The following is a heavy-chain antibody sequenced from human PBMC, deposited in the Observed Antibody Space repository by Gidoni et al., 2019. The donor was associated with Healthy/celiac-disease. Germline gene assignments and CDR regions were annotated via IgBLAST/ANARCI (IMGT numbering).Heavy chain of an antibody. J-gene: IGHJ4*02. CDR2: ISSSSSYI. Sequence: EVQLVESGGGLVKPGGSLSLSCAASGFTFSSYSMNWVRQAPGKGLGWVSSISSSSSYIYYADSVKGRFTISRDNAKNSLYLQMNSLRAEDTAVYYCASDSSGWKDWGQGTLVTVSS. V-gene: IGHV3-21*01. CDR1: GFTFSSYS. CDR3: ASDSSGWKD. D-gene: IGHD6-19*01.